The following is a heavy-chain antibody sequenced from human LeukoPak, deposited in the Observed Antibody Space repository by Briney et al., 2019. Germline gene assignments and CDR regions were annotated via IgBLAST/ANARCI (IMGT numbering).Heavy chain of an antibody. V-gene: IGHV3-30*18. J-gene: IGHJ4*02. CDR1: GFTFSSYG. CDR3: AKGGIRVNSGYDPYYFDY. CDR2: ISYDGSNK. D-gene: IGHD5-12*01. Sequence: GGSLRLSCAASGFTFSSYGMHWVRQAPGKGLEWVAVISYDGSNKYYADSVKGRFTISRDNSKNTLYLQMNSLRAEDTAVYYCAKGGIRVNSGYDPYYFDYWGQGTLVTVSS.